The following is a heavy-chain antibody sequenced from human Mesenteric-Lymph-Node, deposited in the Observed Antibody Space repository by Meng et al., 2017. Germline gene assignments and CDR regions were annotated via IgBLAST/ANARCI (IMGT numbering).Heavy chain of an antibody. CDR3: TRDRFFSA. D-gene: IGHD3-3*01. V-gene: IGHV3-66*02. CDR1: GFTVISGY. J-gene: IGHJ5*02. Sequence: VQWGESGGDLVRPGGSLRLSCAASGFTVISGYLSWVRQAPGKGLEWVSVIYPVGSGGRTYYADSVRGRFIISRDHSKNTLYLQMSSLTSDDTAVYYCTRDRFFSAWGQGTLVTVSS. CDR2: IYPVGSGGRT.